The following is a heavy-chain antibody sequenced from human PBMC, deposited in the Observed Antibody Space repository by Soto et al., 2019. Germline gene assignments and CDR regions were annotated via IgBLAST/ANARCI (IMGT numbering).Heavy chain of an antibody. J-gene: IGHJ5*02. CDR1: GYTLTSYY. CDR2: INPSGGST. D-gene: IGHD3-10*01. Sequence: ASVKVSCKASGYTLTSYYMHWVRQAPGQGLEWMGIINPSGGSTSYAQKFQGRVTMTRDTSTSTVYMELSSLRSEDTAVYYCARDWSREVPNNWFDPWGQGTLVTVSS. V-gene: IGHV1-46*01. CDR3: ARDWSREVPNNWFDP.